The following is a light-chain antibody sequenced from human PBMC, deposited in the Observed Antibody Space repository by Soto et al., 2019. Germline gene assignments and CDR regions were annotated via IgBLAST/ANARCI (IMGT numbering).Light chain of an antibody. Sequence: DTQMTQSPSTLSASVGDRVTITCRASQSISSWLAWDQQKPGKAHKLLIYKASNLESGVPSRFMGSGSGTEFTLTISSLQPDDFSTYYCQQYNSYPWTFGQGTKVDIK. CDR1: QSISSW. CDR3: QQYNSYPWT. J-gene: IGKJ1*01. CDR2: KAS. V-gene: IGKV1-5*03.